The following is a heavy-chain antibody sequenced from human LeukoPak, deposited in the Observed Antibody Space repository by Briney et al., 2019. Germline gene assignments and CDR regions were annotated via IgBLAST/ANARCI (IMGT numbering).Heavy chain of an antibody. CDR3: AKDSYDRSGYYYYYFAY. D-gene: IGHD3-22*01. V-gene: IGHV3-30*18. Sequence: PGGSERLSCAASGFTYSSSVMHWVRQAPGKGLEWVAVISYDGSNKYYADSVKGRFTISRVNSNNTLYLQMNILRAGDTAVYYCAKDSYDRSGYYYYYFAYWGRGTGVTVSS. CDR1: GFTYSSSV. J-gene: IGHJ4*02. CDR2: ISYDGSNK.